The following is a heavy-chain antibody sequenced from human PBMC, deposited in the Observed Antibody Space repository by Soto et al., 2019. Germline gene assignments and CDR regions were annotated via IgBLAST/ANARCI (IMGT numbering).Heavy chain of an antibody. Sequence: EVQLLESGGGLVQPGGSLRLSCAASGFTFSSYAMSWVRQAPEKGLEWVSGISGSGGSTYYADSVKGRFTISRDNSKNTLYLQMNSLRAEDTALYYCAKDSWTYIWGSYRPNSDAFDIWGQGTMVTVSS. J-gene: IGHJ3*02. D-gene: IGHD3-16*02. V-gene: IGHV3-23*01. CDR1: GFTFSSYA. CDR3: AKDSWTYIWGSYRPNSDAFDI. CDR2: ISGSGGST.